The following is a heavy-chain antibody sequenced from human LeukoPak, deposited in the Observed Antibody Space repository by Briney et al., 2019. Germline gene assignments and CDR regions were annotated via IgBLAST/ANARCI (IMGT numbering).Heavy chain of an antibody. Sequence: GASVKVSCKASGYTFTGYYMHWVRQTPGQGLEWMGWINPNSGGTNYAQKFQGRVTMTRDTSISTAYMELSRLRSDDTAVYYCARITDATMIVVGDWGQGTLVTVSS. CDR2: INPNSGGT. CDR3: ARITDATMIVVGD. D-gene: IGHD3-22*01. CDR1: GYTFTGYY. J-gene: IGHJ4*02. V-gene: IGHV1-2*02.